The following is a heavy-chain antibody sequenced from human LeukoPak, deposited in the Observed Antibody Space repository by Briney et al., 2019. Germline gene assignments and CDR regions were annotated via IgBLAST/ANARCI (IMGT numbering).Heavy chain of an antibody. J-gene: IGHJ3*02. CDR1: GGSISSYY. Sequence: SETLSLTCTVSGGSISSYYWSWIRQPAGKGLEWIGRIYTSGSTNYNPSLKSRVTMSVDTSKNQFSLKLSSVTAADTAVYYCARDSGSHRPDAFDIWGQGTMVTVSS. CDR3: ARDSGSHRPDAFDI. V-gene: IGHV4-4*07. CDR2: IYTSGST. D-gene: IGHD1-26*01.